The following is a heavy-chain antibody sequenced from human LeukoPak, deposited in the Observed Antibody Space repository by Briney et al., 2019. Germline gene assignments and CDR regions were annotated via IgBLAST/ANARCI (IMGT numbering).Heavy chain of an antibody. V-gene: IGHV3-23*01. Sequence: GGSLRLSCAASGSTFSKYAMSWVRQAPGWGLEWVSTISDSGSSKYYADSVKGRFTISRDNSKNTLYLQMNSLRAEDTAVYYCARGFDSRFFDYWGQGTLVTVSS. D-gene: IGHD3-22*01. CDR1: GSTFSKYA. CDR3: ARGFDSRFFDY. J-gene: IGHJ4*02. CDR2: ISDSGSSK.